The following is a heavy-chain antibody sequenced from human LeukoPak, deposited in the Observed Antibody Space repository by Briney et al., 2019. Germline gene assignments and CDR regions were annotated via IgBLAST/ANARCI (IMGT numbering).Heavy chain of an antibody. D-gene: IGHD3-22*01. CDR1: GFAFDDYG. CDR3: ARYYYDSSGYLYYFDY. Sequence: GGSLRLSCAASGFAFDDYGMSWVRQAPGKGLEWVSGINWNGGSTGYADSVKGRFTISRDNAKNSLYLQMNSLRAEDTALYYCARYYYDSSGYLYYFDYWGQGTLVTVSS. J-gene: IGHJ4*02. CDR2: INWNGGST. V-gene: IGHV3-20*04.